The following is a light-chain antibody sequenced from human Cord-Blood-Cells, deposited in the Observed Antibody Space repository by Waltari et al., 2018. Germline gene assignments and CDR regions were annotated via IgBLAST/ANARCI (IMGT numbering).Light chain of an antibody. J-gene: IGKJ1*01. CDR1: QSISSR. V-gene: IGKV1-5*03. CDR3: QQYNSYSWT. CDR2: KAS. Sequence: DIQMTQSPSTLSASVGDRVTITCRASQSISSRLAWYQQKPGKAHKLLSYKASSLESGVPSRFSGSGSGTEFTLTISSLQPDDFATYYCQQYNSYSWTFGQGTKVEIK.